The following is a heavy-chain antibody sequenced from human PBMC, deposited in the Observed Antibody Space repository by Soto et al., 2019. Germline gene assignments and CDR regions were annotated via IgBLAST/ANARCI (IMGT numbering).Heavy chain of an antibody. CDR2: ISTSGSTM. CDR3: ASSILTGYYIPSY. J-gene: IGHJ4*02. V-gene: IGHV3-11*01. Sequence: QVQLVESGGGLVKPGGSLRLSCAASGFTFSDYYMSWIRQAPGEGLEWISYISTSGSTMYYADSVKGRFTISRDNAKNSLFLQMNSLGAEDSAVYYCASSILTGYYIPSYWAQVTLVTVSS. D-gene: IGHD3-9*01. CDR1: GFTFSDYY.